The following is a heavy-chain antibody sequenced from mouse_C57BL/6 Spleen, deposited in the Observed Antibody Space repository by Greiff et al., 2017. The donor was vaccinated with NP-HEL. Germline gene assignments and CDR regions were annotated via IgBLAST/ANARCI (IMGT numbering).Heavy chain of an antibody. J-gene: IGHJ2*01. V-gene: IGHV1-64*01. D-gene: IGHD1-1*01. CDR1: GYTFTSYW. CDR2: IHPNSGST. CDR3: ARDYYGSSSFDY. Sequence: VKLMESGAELVKPGASVKLSCKASGYTFTSYWMHWVKQRPGQGLEWIGMIHPNSGSTNYNEKFKSKATLTVDKSSSTAYMQLSSLTSEDSAVYYCARDYYGSSSFDYWGQGTTLTVSS.